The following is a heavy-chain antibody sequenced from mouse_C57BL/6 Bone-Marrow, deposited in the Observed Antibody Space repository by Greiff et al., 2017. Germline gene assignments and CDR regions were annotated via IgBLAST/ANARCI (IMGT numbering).Heavy chain of an antibody. CDR1: GFTFSSYA. CDR2: ISDGGSYT. CDR3: ARDRWEAY. D-gene: IGHD4-1*01. J-gene: IGHJ3*01. Sequence: EVQGVESGGGLVKPGGSLKLSCAASGFTFSSYAMSWVRQTPEKRLEWVATISDGGSYTYYPDNVKGRFTISRDNAKNNLYLQMSHLKSEDTAMYYCARDRWEAYWGQGTLVTVSA. V-gene: IGHV5-4*01.